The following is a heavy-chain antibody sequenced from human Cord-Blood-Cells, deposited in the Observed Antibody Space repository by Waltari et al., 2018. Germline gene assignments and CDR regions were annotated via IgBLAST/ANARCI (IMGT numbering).Heavy chain of an antibody. CDR2: ISSSGSTI. CDR3: ASLLFTAAAGGMDV. J-gene: IGHJ6*02. CDR1: GFTFSSYE. D-gene: IGHD6-13*01. V-gene: IGHV3-48*03. Sequence: EVQLVESGGGLVQPGGSLRLSCAASGFTFSSYEMNRVRQAPGKGLEWVSYISSSGSTIYYADSVKGRFTISRDNAKNSLYLQMSSLRAEDTAVYYCASLLFTAAAGGMDVWGQGTTVTVSS.